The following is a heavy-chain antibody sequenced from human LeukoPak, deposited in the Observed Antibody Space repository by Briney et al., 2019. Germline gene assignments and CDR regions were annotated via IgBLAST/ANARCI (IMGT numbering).Heavy chain of an antibody. Sequence: GASVKVSCKASGYTFTSYGISWVRQAPGQGLGWMGGIIPIFGTANYAQKFQGRVTITTDESTSTAYMELSSLRSEDTAVYYCARGGGDYYDSSGYYLTYWGQGTLVTVSS. CDR3: ARGGGDYYDSSGYYLTY. J-gene: IGHJ4*02. D-gene: IGHD3-22*01. CDR2: IIPIFGTA. CDR1: GYTFTSYG. V-gene: IGHV1-69*05.